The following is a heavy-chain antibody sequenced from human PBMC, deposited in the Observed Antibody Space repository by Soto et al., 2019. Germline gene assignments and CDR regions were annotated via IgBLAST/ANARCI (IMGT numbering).Heavy chain of an antibody. V-gene: IGHV1-69*01. CDR1: GGTFSSYA. CDR3: ARWPRGYSGYDSYYGMDV. Sequence: SVKVSCKASGGTFSSYAISWVRQDNGQGLEWMGGIIPIFGTANYAQKFQGRVTITADESTSTAYMELSSLRSEDTAVYYCARWPRGYSGYDSYYGMDVWGQGTTVTVSS. CDR2: IIPIFGTA. D-gene: IGHD5-12*01. J-gene: IGHJ6*02.